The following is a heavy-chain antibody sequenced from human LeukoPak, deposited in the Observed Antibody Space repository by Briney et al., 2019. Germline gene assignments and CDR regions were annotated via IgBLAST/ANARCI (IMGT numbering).Heavy chain of an antibody. CDR1: GASFSGYY. CDR2: INHSGIT. CDR3: ASTEGVTDAFDI. Sequence: SESLSPTWAVDGASFSGYYWRWVRQPPGNWLEWIGEINHSGITNYNPSLKSRVTISVDTPKNQFSLKMSSVTAADTAVYYCASTEGVTDAFDIWGQGTMVTVSS. D-gene: IGHD3-10*01. V-gene: IGHV4-34*01. J-gene: IGHJ3*02.